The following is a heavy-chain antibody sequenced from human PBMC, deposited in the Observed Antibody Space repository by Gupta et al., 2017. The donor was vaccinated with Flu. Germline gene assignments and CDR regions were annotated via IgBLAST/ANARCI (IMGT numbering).Heavy chain of an antibody. Sequence: GKGMEWVAIMRANGDDTYYADSVKGRFGISRDNSKNMLYLQMNSLRAEDTAVYYCVKDGRLQQARRGDSWFDPWGQGTLVTVSS. V-gene: IGHV3-23*01. J-gene: IGHJ5*02. CDR2: MRANGDDT. D-gene: IGHD4-4*01. CDR3: VKDGRLQQARRGDSWFDP.